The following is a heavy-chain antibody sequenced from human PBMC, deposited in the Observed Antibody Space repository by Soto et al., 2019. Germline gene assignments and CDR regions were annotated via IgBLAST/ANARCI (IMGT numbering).Heavy chain of an antibody. CDR2: VYWNDDK. CDR3: AHSLNQVPINF. CDR1: GFSLGTSGVG. J-gene: IGHJ4*02. Sequence: SGPTLVNPTQTLTLTCSFSGFSLGTSGVGVGWIRQPPGKALEWLALVYWNDDKRYSPSLKSRLTITKDTSRNQVVLTMTNMDPLDTATYSCAHSLNQVPINFWGEGAQVSVSS. V-gene: IGHV2-5*01.